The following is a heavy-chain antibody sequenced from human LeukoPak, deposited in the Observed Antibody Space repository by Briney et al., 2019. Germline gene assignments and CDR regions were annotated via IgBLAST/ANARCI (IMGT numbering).Heavy chain of an antibody. D-gene: IGHD3-10*01. CDR1: GFTVSSNY. J-gene: IGHJ4*02. CDR2: LYSGGST. Sequence: GGSLRLSCAASGFTVSSNYMTWVRQDPGKGLEWVSVLYSGGSTYYADSVKGRFTISRDNSKNTLYLQMNSLRAEDTAVYYCARDHHYYNSGSYTWGSFDFWGQGTLVTVSS. CDR3: ARDHHYYNSGSYTWGSFDF. V-gene: IGHV3-53*01.